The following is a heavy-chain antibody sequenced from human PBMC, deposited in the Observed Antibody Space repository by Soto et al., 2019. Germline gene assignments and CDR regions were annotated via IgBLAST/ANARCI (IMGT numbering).Heavy chain of an antibody. CDR2: IYYSGST. J-gene: IGHJ3*02. D-gene: IGHD6-19*01. Sequence: PEETLSLTCTVSGGSISSYYWSWIRQPPGKGLEWIGYIYYSGSTNYNPSLKSRVTISVDTSKNQFSLKLSSVTAADTAVYYCARVSSGWFVAFDIWGQGTMVTV. V-gene: IGHV4-59*01. CDR1: GGSISSYY. CDR3: ARVSSGWFVAFDI.